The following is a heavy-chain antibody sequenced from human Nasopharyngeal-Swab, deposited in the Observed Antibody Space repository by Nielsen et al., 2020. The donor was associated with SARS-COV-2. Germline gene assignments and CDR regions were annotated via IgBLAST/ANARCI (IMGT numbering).Heavy chain of an antibody. Sequence: GSLRLSCAVYGGSFSGYYWSWIRQPPGKGLEWIGEINHSGSTNYNPSLKSRVTISVDTSKNQFSLKLSSVTAADTAVYYCARVYRGYCSSTSCHEDYYYGMDVWGQGTTVTVSS. J-gene: IGHJ6*02. CDR3: ARVYRGYCSSTSCHEDYYYGMDV. V-gene: IGHV4-34*01. CDR2: INHSGST. D-gene: IGHD2-2*01. CDR1: GGSFSGYY.